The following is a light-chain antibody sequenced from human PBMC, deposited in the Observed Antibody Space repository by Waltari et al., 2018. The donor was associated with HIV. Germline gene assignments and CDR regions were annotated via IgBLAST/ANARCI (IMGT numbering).Light chain of an antibody. Sequence: QSVLTQPPSVSGAPGQRVTISCTGSSSNIGTNHDVHWYQQLPGTAPKLLIYVDTNRPTEIPDRFSGSKSGTSASLTSTGLQAEDEADYYCQSYDSSLGVVFGGGTKLTVL. CDR2: VDT. J-gene: IGLJ2*01. CDR1: SSNIGTNHD. V-gene: IGLV1-40*01. CDR3: QSYDSSLGVV.